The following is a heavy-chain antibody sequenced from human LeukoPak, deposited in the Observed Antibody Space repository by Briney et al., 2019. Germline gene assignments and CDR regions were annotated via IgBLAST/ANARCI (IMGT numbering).Heavy chain of an antibody. D-gene: IGHD2-2*01. CDR3: ATPPAHVVVPAASWSYFDY. Sequence: GGSLRLSCEVSGFRLTTYSTHWVRQAPGKGLEWVAYIPFDGSDEYYVDSVKGRFSISRDNSKNTLFLQMDSLRPEDTAVYYCATPPAHVVVPAASWSYFDYWGQGTLVTVSS. J-gene: IGHJ4*02. CDR2: IPFDGSDE. CDR1: GFRLTTYS. V-gene: IGHV3-30*02.